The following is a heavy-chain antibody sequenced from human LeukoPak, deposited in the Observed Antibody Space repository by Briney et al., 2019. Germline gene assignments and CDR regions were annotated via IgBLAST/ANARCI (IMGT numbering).Heavy chain of an antibody. CDR1: GFTFSDYY. V-gene: IGHV3-11*04. Sequence: PGGSLRLSCAASGFTFSDYYMSWIRQAPGEGREWVSYISSRGSTIYYADSVKGRFPIPRDNAKNSLYLKMNSLRDEDTALYYRARVRTSYYDSSADAFDIWGQGTMVTVSS. J-gene: IGHJ3*02. D-gene: IGHD3-22*01. CDR3: ARVRTSYYDSSADAFDI. CDR2: ISSRGSTI.